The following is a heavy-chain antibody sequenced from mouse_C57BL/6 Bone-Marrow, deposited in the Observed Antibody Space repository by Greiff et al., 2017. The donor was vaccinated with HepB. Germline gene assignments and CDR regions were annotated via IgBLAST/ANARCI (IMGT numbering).Heavy chain of an antibody. V-gene: IGHV2-2*01. D-gene: IGHD2-10*01. Sequence: VHLVESGPGLVQPSQSLSITCTVSGFSLTSYGVHWVRQSPGKGLEWLGVIWSGGSTDYNAAFISRLSISKDNSKSQVFFKMNSLQADDTAIYYCARERPPTMVRGWFAYWGQGTLVTVSA. CDR1: GFSLTSYG. CDR3: ARERPPTMVRGWFAY. J-gene: IGHJ3*01. CDR2: IWSGGST.